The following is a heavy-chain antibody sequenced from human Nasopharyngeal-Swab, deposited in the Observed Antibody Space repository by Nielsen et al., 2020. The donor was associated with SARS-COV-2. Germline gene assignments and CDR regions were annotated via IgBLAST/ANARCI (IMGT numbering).Heavy chain of an antibody. CDR2: IDWDDDK. CDR3: ARTIAAAGMGFDP. J-gene: IGHJ5*02. CDR1: GFSLSPTGVC. Sequence: SDSTQVTPTPTLTMTCTYSGFSLSPTGVCVRWIRQPPGKALEWLARIDWDDDKYYSTSLKTRLTISKDTSKNQVVLTMTNMDPVDTATYYCARTIAAAGMGFDPWGQGTLVTVSS. D-gene: IGHD6-13*01. V-gene: IGHV2-70*11.